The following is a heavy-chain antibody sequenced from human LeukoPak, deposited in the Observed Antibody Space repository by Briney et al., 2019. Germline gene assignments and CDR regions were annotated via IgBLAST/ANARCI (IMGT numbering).Heavy chain of an antibody. V-gene: IGHV4-59*08. J-gene: IGHJ4*02. CDR1: GGSISSYY. Sequence: SETLSLTCTVSGGSISSYYWTWIRQPPGKGLEWIGYIYYSGSTNYNPSLKSRVTISVDTSKNQFSLKLSSVTAADTAVYYCARQVLVQLIDYWGQGTLVTVSS. D-gene: IGHD5-24*01. CDR3: ARQVLVQLIDY. CDR2: IYYSGST.